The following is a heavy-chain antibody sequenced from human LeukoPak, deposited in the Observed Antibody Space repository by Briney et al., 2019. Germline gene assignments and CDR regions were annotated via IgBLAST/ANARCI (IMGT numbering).Heavy chain of an antibody. V-gene: IGHV3-7*01. CDR2: IKQDGIEK. CDR3: GRGWAVDF. Sequence: ETLSLTCTVSGGSISSSSYYWGWVRQAPGKGLECVANIKQDGIEKYYLDSVKGRFTISRDNAKNSVYLQMNSLRVEDTAVYYCGRGWAVDFWGQGTLVTVSS. CDR1: GGSISSSSYY. J-gene: IGHJ4*02. D-gene: IGHD5-24*01.